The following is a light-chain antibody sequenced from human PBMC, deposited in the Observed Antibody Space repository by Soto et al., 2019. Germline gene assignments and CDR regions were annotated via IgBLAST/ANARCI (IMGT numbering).Light chain of an antibody. J-gene: IGKJ2*01. CDR2: DAS. V-gene: IGKV1-39*01. Sequence: DILMTQSPSSLSASVGDRVTITCRASQTISTYLNWYQQKPGKAPRLLIYDASCLLSGVPSRFSGSGSGTDFTLTIASLEPEDFSTYYCQQSDSTPYTFGQGTQVEI. CDR1: QTISTY. CDR3: QQSDSTPYT.